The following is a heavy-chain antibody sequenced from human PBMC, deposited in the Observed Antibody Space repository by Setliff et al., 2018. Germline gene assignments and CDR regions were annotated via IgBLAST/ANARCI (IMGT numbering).Heavy chain of an antibody. V-gene: IGHV4-4*02. Sequence: PSETLSLTCAVSGDSISSGNWWSWVRQPPEKGLEWIGEINHSGNTNYNPSLKSRVTISVDKSTNQFSLKLNSVTAADTAVYYCAKTGTYRYFDYWGQGTRVTVSS. J-gene: IGHJ4*02. D-gene: IGHD1-1*01. CDR3: AKTGTYRYFDY. CDR2: INHSGNT. CDR1: GDSISSGNW.